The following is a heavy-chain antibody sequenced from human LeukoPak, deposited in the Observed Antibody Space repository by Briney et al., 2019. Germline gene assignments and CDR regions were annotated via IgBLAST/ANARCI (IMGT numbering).Heavy chain of an antibody. CDR2: INWNGVST. CDR3: ARVGSSAYGDAFDI. Sequence: GGPLRLSCAASGFIFDDNGMSWVRQAPGKGLEWVSSINWNGVSTGYADSVKGRFTISRDNAKNSLYLQMNSLRAEDTALYYCARVGSSAYGDAFDIWGQGTMVTVSS. J-gene: IGHJ3*02. CDR1: GFIFDDNG. V-gene: IGHV3-20*04. D-gene: IGHD3-22*01.